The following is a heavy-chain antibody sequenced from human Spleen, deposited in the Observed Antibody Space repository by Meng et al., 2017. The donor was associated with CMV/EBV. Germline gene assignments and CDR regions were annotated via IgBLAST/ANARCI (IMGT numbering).Heavy chain of an antibody. CDR1: EFTFSDYY. D-gene: IGHD3-9*01. CDR2: ISSSGGTI. V-gene: IGHV3-11*04. CDR3: ARGDYDILTGFYFYYGMDV. J-gene: IGHJ6*02. Sequence: GESLKISCAASEFTFSDYYMSWIRQAPGKGLEWVSYISSSGGTIYYADSVKGRFTISRDNAKNSLSLQMNSLRAEDTAVYYCARGDYDILTGFYFYYGMDVWGQGTTVTVSS.